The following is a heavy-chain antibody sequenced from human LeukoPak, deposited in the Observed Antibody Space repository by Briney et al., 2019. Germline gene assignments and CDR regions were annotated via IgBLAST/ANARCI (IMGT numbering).Heavy chain of an antibody. CDR2: INHSGST. J-gene: IGHJ4*02. Sequence: SETLSLTCAVYGGSFSGDYWNRIRQPPGKGLEWIGEINHSGSTNSNPSLKSRVTISVDRSKNQFSLKLSSVTAADTAVYYCARRPRYSSGWYYFDSWGQGTLVTVSS. CDR1: GGSFSGDY. V-gene: IGHV4-34*01. CDR3: ARRPRYSSGWYYFDS. D-gene: IGHD6-19*01.